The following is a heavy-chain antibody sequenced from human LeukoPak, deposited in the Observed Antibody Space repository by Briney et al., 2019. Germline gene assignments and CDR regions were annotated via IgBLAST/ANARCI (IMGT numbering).Heavy chain of an antibody. Sequence: ASVKVSCKASGYTFTSYGISWVRQAPGRGLEWMGWISAYNGNTNYAQKLQGRVTMTTDTSTSTAYMELRSLRSDDTAVYYCARDQSRYSSSWFPYYYYGMDVWGQGTTVTVSS. J-gene: IGHJ6*02. CDR2: ISAYNGNT. CDR3: ARDQSRYSSSWFPYYYYGMDV. V-gene: IGHV1-18*01. D-gene: IGHD6-13*01. CDR1: GYTFTSYG.